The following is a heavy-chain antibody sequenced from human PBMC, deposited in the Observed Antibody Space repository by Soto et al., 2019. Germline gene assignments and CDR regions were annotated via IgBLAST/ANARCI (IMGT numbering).Heavy chain of an antibody. CDR3: ASLRGTTQELGMDYYMDV. Sequence: EVQLVESGGGLVNPGWSLRLSCAASGFTFSRYKMHWVRQAPREGLEWIASISSSSRYIYYGDSVKGRFTISRDNAKNSLDLQMSSLRAEDSAVYYCASLRGTTQELGMDYYMDVGGQGTTVTVSS. CDR2: ISSSSRYI. V-gene: IGHV3-21*02. CDR1: GFTFSRYK. D-gene: IGHD2-15*01. J-gene: IGHJ6*03.